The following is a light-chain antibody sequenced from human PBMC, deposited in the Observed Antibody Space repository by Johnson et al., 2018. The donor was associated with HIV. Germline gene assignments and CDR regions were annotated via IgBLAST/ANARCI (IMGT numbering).Light chain of an antibody. Sequence: QSVLTQPPSVSAAPGQRVTRSYSGSSSNIGNNFVSWFRQLPLRAPKVLIYDNNERPSGIPDRFSGSTSGTSATLGITGLQTGDAADYYCGTWDSSLSAHFVFGTGTRVTV. CDR2: DNN. CDR1: SSNIGNNF. J-gene: IGLJ1*01. CDR3: GTWDSSLSAHFV. V-gene: IGLV1-51*01.